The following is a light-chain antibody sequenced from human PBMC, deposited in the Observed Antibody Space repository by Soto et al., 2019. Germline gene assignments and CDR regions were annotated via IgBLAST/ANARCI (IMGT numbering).Light chain of an antibody. Sequence: QSVLTQPASVSGSPGQSITISCTGTSSDVGRYNDVSWYQQHPGKAPKLIISEVTNRPSGVSDRFSASKSDNTASLTISGLKPDDEGDYYCSSYTTSTTWVFGGGTKLTVL. CDR2: EVT. J-gene: IGLJ3*02. V-gene: IGLV2-14*01. CDR3: SSYTTSTTWV. CDR1: SSDVGRYND.